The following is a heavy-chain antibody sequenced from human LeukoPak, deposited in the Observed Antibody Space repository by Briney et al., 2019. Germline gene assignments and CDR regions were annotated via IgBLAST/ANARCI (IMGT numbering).Heavy chain of an antibody. Sequence: GSLRLSCAASGFTFSSYAMSWVRQAPGKGLEWVSAISGSGGSTYYADSVKGRFTISRDNSKNTLYLQMNSLRAEDTAVYYCAKVMVGCSSTSCYTGYGMDVWGQGTTVTVSS. CDR1: GFTFSSYA. CDR2: ISGSGGST. D-gene: IGHD2-2*02. J-gene: IGHJ6*02. CDR3: AKVMVGCSSTSCYTGYGMDV. V-gene: IGHV3-23*01.